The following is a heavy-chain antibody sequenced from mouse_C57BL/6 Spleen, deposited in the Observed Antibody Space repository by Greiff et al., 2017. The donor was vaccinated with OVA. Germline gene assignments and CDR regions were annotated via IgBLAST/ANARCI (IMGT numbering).Heavy chain of an antibody. D-gene: IGHD3-2*02. Sequence: VQLQQPGTELVKPGASVKLSCKASGYTFTSYGISWVKQRTGQGLEWIGEIYPRSGNTYYNEKFKGKATLTADKSSSTAYMELRSLTSEDSAVYFCARATAQASAMDYWGQGTSVTVSS. J-gene: IGHJ4*01. CDR1: GYTFTSYG. CDR2: IYPRSGNT. V-gene: IGHV1-81*01. CDR3: ARATAQASAMDY.